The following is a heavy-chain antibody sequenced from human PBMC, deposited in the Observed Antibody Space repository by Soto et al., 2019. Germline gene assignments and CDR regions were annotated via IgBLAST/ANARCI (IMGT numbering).Heavy chain of an antibody. J-gene: IGHJ4*02. V-gene: IGHV4-59*12. CDR1: GDSISSYY. D-gene: IGHD6-6*01. Sequence: SETLSLTCTVSGDSISSYYWSWIRQPPGKGLEWIGYIYYSGSTNYNPSLKSRVTISVDTSKNQFSLKLSSVTAADTAVYYCAGGIAARPLGYWGQGTLVTVSS. CDR2: IYYSGST. CDR3: AGGIAARPLGY.